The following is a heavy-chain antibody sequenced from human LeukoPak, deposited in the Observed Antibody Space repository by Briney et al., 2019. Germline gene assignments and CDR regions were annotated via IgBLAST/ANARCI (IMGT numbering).Heavy chain of an antibody. CDR3: ARDTVGQDFWMPDYYYYGMDV. CDR2: ISSSGSTI. J-gene: IGHJ6*02. Sequence: PGGSLRLSCAASGFTFSSYEMNWVRQAPGKGLEWVSYISSSGSTIYYADSVKGRFTISRDNAKNSLYLQMNSLRAEDTAVYYCARDTVGQDFWMPDYYYYGMDVWGQGTTVTVSS. CDR1: GFTFSSYE. V-gene: IGHV3-48*03. D-gene: IGHD3-3*01.